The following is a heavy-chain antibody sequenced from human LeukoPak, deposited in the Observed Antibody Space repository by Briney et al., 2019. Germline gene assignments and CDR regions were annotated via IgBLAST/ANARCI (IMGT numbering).Heavy chain of an antibody. Sequence: SETLSLTCAVYGGSFSGYYWSWLRQPPGKGLEWIGEINHSGSTNYNPSLKSRVTISVDTSKNQFSLKLSSVTAADTAVYYCAGGNPGGGITMVGGEDVWGQGTTVTAAS. J-gene: IGHJ6*02. CDR2: INHSGST. D-gene: IGHD3-10*01. V-gene: IGHV4-34*01. CDR1: GGSFSGYY. CDR3: AGGNPGGGITMVGGEDV.